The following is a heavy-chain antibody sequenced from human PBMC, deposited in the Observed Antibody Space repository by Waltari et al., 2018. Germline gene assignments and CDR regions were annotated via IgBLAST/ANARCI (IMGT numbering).Heavy chain of an antibody. CDR1: GFTFNDYA. D-gene: IGHD2-15*01. V-gene: IGHV3-9*01. Sequence: EVQLVESGGGLVQPGRSLRLSCAASGFTFNDYAMHWVRQVPGKGLEWVSGISWNGDSMGYADSVKGRFTISRDNAKNSLYLQMNSLRAEDTALYYCVKDMDEYCSGGSCYPGKFQRWGQGTLVTVSS. CDR3: VKDMDEYCSGGSCYPGKFQR. CDR2: ISWNGDSM. J-gene: IGHJ1*01.